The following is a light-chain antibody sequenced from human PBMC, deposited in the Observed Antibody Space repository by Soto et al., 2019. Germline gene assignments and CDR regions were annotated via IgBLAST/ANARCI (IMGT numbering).Light chain of an antibody. CDR2: GAS. Sequence: EIVLTQSPGTLSLSPGERATLSCRASQSVSRSLLAWYQQKPGQAPRLRIYGASSRATGIPDRFSGSGSGTDFTLTISRLEPEDFAVYYCQQYGSSPPYTFGQGTKLDI. V-gene: IGKV3-20*01. J-gene: IGKJ2*01. CDR1: QSVSRSL. CDR3: QQYGSSPPYT.